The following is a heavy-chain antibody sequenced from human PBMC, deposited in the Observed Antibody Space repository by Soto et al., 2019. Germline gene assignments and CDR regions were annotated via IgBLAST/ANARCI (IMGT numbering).Heavy chain of an antibody. Sequence: ASVKVSCKASGYTFTNYYMHWVRQAPGQWLEWMGMINPSGGNTRYAQKFRGRVTMTRDTSTSTVYMELSSLRSEETAVYYCARGMSTGRDIVATSIWGQGTMVTVS. D-gene: IGHD5-12*01. CDR2: INPSGGNT. V-gene: IGHV1-46*01. CDR3: ARGMSTGRDIVATSI. J-gene: IGHJ3*02. CDR1: GYTFTNYY.